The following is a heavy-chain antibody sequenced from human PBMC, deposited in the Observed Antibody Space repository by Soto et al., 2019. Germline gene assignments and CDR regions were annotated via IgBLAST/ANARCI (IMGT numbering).Heavy chain of an antibody. CDR3: ARDYRCYAYLDY. CDR2: TYYRSKWYY. CDR1: GDSVASNSAA. Sequence: QVQLQQSGPGLVKPSQTLSLTCAISGDSVASNSAAWNWIRQSPSRGLEWLVRTYYRSKWYYYYAVSVKSRITIHPDASNNQLSLQLNSVTHEETAVYYCARDYRCYAYLDYWDQGTLVTVSS. J-gene: IGHJ4*02. D-gene: IGHD5-12*01. V-gene: IGHV6-1*01.